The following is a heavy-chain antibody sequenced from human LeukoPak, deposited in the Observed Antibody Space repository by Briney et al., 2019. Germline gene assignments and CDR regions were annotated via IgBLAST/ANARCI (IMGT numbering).Heavy chain of an antibody. CDR2: IYYSGST. Sequence: PSETLSLTCTVSGGSISSYYWSWIRQPPGKGLEWIGYIYYSGSTNYNPSLKSRVTISVDTSKNQFSLKLSSVTAADTAVYYCARHGRYYYYGMDVWGQGTTVTVSS. CDR1: GGSISSYY. V-gene: IGHV4-59*08. J-gene: IGHJ6*02. CDR3: ARHGRYYYYGMDV.